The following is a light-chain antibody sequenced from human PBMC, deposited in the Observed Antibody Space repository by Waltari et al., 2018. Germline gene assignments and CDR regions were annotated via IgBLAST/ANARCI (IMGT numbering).Light chain of an antibody. CDR3: CSYTISDTYV. J-gene: IGLJ1*01. CDR2: EVT. Sequence: QSALTQPASVSGSPGQSTTIPCTGTSSDIGAYNYVSWYQQHPGKAPNLMIYEVTKRPAGVSDRFPGPKSGNPASLTISGLESEDEADYYCCSYTISDTYVFGTGTKVTVL. CDR1: SSDIGAYNY. V-gene: IGLV2-14*01.